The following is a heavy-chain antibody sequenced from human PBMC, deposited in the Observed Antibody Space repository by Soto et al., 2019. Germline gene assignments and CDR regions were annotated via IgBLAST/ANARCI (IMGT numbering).Heavy chain of an antibody. CDR2: INPNSGGT. V-gene: IGHV1-2*02. CDR3: ARNLGYYYDSSGYYHARVGYYYYGMHV. Sequence: QVQLVQSGAEVKKPGASVKVSCKASGYTFTGYSMHWVRQAPGQGLEWMGGINPNSGGTNYAQKFQGGVTMTRDTSISTAYMELGRLRSDGTAVYYCARNLGYYYDSSGYYHARVGYYYYGMHVWGQGTTVIVFS. D-gene: IGHD3-22*01. CDR1: GYTFTGYS. J-gene: IGHJ6*02.